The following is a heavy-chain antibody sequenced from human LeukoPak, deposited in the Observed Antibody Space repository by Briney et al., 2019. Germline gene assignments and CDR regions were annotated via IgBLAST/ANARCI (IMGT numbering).Heavy chain of an antibody. Sequence: SETLSLTCTVSGGSISSYYWSWIRQPPGKGLEWIGYIYYSGSTNYNPSLKSRVTISVDTSKNQFSLKLSSVTAADTAVYYCAKTTTPIHFQHWGQGTLVTVSS. CDR2: IYYSGST. CDR1: GGSISSYY. D-gene: IGHD2-2*02. J-gene: IGHJ1*01. CDR3: AKTTTPIHFQH. V-gene: IGHV4-59*01.